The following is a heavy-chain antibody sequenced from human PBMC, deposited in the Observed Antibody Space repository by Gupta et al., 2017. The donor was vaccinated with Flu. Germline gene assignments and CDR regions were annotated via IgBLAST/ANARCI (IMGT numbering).Heavy chain of an antibody. J-gene: IGHJ4*02. CDR2: INPNSGGT. V-gene: IGHV1-2*02. CDR1: GYSFTDYL. Sequence: QVQLVQSGAEVTKPGASVKVSCKASGYSFTDYLMHWVRQAPGQGLEWMGWINPNSGGTKYAQKFQGRVTMTRDTSISTAYMELNRLRSDDTAVYYCARLKLYGDLVDYWGQGTLVTVS. D-gene: IGHD4-17*01. CDR3: ARLKLYGDLVDY.